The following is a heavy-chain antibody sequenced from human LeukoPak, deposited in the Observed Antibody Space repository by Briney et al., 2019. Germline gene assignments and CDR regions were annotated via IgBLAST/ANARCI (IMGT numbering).Heavy chain of an antibody. J-gene: IGHJ3*01. V-gene: IGHV3-23*01. CDR3: AKGMMVVPEDDAFDF. CDR1: GFTFNTYA. CDR2: ISDAGSST. D-gene: IGHD3-22*01. Sequence: GGSLRLSCATSGFTFNTYAMSWVRQAPERGLEWVSTISDAGSSTYYADSVKGRFTISRDNSNNTLFLQMNSLRADDTAVYYCAKGMMVVPEDDAFDFWGQGTLITVSS.